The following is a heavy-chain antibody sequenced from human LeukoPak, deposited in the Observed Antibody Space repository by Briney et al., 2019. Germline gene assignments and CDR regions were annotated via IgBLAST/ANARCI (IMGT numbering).Heavy chain of an antibody. CDR3: ARGGTSFAGFDY. Sequence: SETLSLTCTVSGASISSNYWGWIRQPPGKGLEWIGSIYYSGSTYYNPSLKSRVTISVDTSKNQFSLKLSSVTAADTAVYYCARGGTSFAGFDYWGQGTLVTVSS. CDR2: IYYSGST. J-gene: IGHJ4*02. CDR1: GASISSNY. V-gene: IGHV4-39*07. D-gene: IGHD2-2*01.